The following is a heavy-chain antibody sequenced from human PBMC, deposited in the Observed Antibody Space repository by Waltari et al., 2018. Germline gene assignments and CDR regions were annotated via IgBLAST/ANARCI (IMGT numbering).Heavy chain of an antibody. V-gene: IGHV4-4*02. CDR1: GDSMSERDW. J-gene: IGHJ4*02. CDR2: IHRSGRS. CDR3: ARDRGRGLYLDS. D-gene: IGHD2-15*01. Sequence: QLQPSGPGLAKPSESLSPTCAVSGDSMSERDWWRWVRQPPGKGLEWIGQIHRSGRSNYNPSLESRVTLSIDTSNKQLSLRLPSATAADTAVYYCARDRGRGLYLDSWGQGTLVTVSP.